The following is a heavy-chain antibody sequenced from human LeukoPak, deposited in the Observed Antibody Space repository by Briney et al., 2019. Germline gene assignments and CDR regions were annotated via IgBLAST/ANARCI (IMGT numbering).Heavy chain of an antibody. J-gene: IGHJ4*02. CDR3: ARVEFGELSTFDY. CDR2: IYPGDSDT. Sequence: GESLTISCKASGFRITNYWIVWVRQMPGKGLEWMGIIYPGDSDTRYSPSFQGQVTISADKSISTAYLQWSSLKASDTAMYYCARVEFGELSTFDYWGQGTLVTVSS. D-gene: IGHD3-10*01. CDR1: GFRITNYW. V-gene: IGHV5-51*01.